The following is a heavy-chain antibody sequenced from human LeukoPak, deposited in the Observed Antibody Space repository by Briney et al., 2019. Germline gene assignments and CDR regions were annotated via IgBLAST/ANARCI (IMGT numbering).Heavy chain of an antibody. Sequence: SETLSLTCAVYGGSFSGYYWGWIRQPPGKGLEWIGEINHSGSTNYNPSLKSRVTISVDTSKNQFSLKLSSVTAADTAVYYCARGRGYSYGYSDVWGKGTTVTVSS. D-gene: IGHD5-18*01. CDR2: INHSGST. V-gene: IGHV4-34*01. CDR1: GGSFSGYY. CDR3: ARGRGYSYGYSDV. J-gene: IGHJ6*04.